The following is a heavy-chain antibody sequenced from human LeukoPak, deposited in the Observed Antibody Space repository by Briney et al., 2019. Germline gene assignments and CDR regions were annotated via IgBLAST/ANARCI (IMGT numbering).Heavy chain of an antibody. V-gene: IGHV3-23*01. J-gene: IGHJ6*02. CDR1: GFTVSSNY. D-gene: IGHD6-13*01. CDR3: ATPALIAAAGTVPYYYGMDV. CDR2: ISGSGGST. Sequence: GGSLRLSCAASGFTVSSNYMSWVRQAPGKGLEWVSAISGSGGSTYYADSVKGRFTISRDNSKNTLYLQMNSLRAEDTAVYYCATPALIAAAGTVPYYYGMDVWGQGTTVTVSS.